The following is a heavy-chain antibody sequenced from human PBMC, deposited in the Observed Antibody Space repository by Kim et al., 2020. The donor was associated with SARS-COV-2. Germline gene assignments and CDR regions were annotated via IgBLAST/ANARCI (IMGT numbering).Heavy chain of an antibody. D-gene: IGHD3-10*01. CDR3: ERVRKKWFHYGMDV. Sequence: SETLSLTCTVSGGSISSYYWSWIRQPPGKGLEWIGYIYYSGSTNYNPSLKSRVTISVDTSKNQFSLKLSSVTAADTAVYYCERVRKKWFHYGMDVWGQGTTVTVSS. CDR2: IYYSGST. V-gene: IGHV4-59*13. J-gene: IGHJ6*02. CDR1: GGSISSYY.